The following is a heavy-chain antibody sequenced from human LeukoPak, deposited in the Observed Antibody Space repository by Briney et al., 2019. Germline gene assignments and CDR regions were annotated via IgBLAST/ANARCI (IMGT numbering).Heavy chain of an antibody. CDR1: GFTFSSYN. D-gene: IGHD3-22*01. J-gene: IGHJ4*02. CDR2: ISSSSSTK. Sequence: GGSLRLSCAGSGFTFSSYNMNWVRQAPGKGLEWVSYISSSSSTKYYADSVKGRFTISRDNSKNTLYLQMGSLRAEDMAMYYCARAPYSSGTMDYWGQGTLVTVSS. CDR3: ARAPYSSGTMDY. V-gene: IGHV3-48*01.